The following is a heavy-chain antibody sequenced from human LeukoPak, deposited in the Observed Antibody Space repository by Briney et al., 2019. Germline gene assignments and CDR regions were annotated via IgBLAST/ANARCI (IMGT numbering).Heavy chain of an antibody. D-gene: IGHD2-2*01. J-gene: IGHJ4*02. CDR1: GYTLTELS. CDR2: FYPEDGET. CDR3: ATDLVGVVVPAAIPTFDY. V-gene: IGHV1-24*01. Sequence: EASVKVSCKVSGYTLTELSMHWVRQAPGKGLEWMGGFYPEDGETIYAQKFQGRVTMTEDTSTDTAYMELSSLRSEDTAVYYCATDLVGVVVPAAIPTFDYWGQGTLVTVSS.